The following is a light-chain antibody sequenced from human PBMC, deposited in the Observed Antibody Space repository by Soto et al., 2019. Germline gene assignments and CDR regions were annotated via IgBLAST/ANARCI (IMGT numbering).Light chain of an antibody. V-gene: IGLV2-11*01. CDR1: STDVGGYNY. Sequence: QCVLTQPRSVSGSPGQSVTISCTGTSTDVGGYNYVSWYQQHPGKVPKLMLYDVSKRPSGVPDRFSGSKSGNTASLTISGLQAEEEANYYCCSYAGRDTLYVFGRGTKVTVL. CDR2: DVS. J-gene: IGLJ1*01. CDR3: CSYAGRDTLYV.